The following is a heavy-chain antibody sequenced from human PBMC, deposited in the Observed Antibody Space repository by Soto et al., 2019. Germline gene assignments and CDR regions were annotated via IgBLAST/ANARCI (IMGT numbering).Heavy chain of an antibody. V-gene: IGHV4-39*01. CDR1: GGSISSSRYY. D-gene: IGHD1-1*01. Sequence: QLQLQESGPGLVKPSETLSLTCTVSGGSISSSRYYWGWIRQPPGKGLEWIGRIYYSGSTYYNPSLRPRVTLSVASSTTQFSRQLISVTAADTAVYSGTNSNGFDPWGQGTLVTVSS. J-gene: IGHJ5*02. CDR2: IYYSGST. CDR3: TNSNGFDP.